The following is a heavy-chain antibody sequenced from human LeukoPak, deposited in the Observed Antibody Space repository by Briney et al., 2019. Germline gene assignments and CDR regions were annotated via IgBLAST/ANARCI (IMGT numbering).Heavy chain of an antibody. Sequence: GGSLRLSCAASGFTFSSYAMHWVRQAPGKGLEWVAVLSYDGSNKYYADSVKGRFTISRDNSKNTLYLQMNSLRAEDTAVYYCARDHKMREPRRYDILTGYDYWGQGTLVTVSS. V-gene: IGHV3-30-3*01. J-gene: IGHJ4*02. D-gene: IGHD3-9*01. CDR3: ARDHKMREPRRYDILTGYDY. CDR1: GFTFSSYA. CDR2: LSYDGSNK.